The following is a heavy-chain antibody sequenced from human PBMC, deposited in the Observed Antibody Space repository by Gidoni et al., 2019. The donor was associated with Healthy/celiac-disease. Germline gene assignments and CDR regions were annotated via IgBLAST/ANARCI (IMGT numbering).Heavy chain of an antibody. CDR1: GFSLTRRGAG. J-gene: IGHJ3*01. V-gene: IGHV2-5*02. CDR2: VYWDDEK. Sequence: QTTFKESGTTLMKPTQTHTLTCTFSGFSLTRRGAGAGWIRQPPGKALEWLGVVYWDDEKLYSHSLNSRLKITRDNPKDQVVLTMTNMDPVDRATYYCSHRRRDTSGEGPGRDAYDVWGQGTMVTVSS. D-gene: IGHD2-15*01. CDR3: SHRRRDTSGEGPGRDAYDV.